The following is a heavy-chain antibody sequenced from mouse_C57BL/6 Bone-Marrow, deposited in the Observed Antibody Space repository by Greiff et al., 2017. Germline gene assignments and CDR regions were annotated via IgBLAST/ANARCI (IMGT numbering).Heavy chain of an antibody. J-gene: IGHJ1*03. CDR2: FNPGSGGT. V-gene: IGHV1-54*01. CDR3: ARPRYYGRYFGV. CDR1: GYAFTNYL. Sequence: VQLQQSGAELVRPGTSVKVSCKVSGYAFTNYLIEWVMQRPAQGLEWFRVFNPGSGGTNYNEKFKGKATLTADKSSSTVYMQLSDLTSEDSAVCVCARPRYYGRYFGVWGTGTTVTVSS. D-gene: IGHD1-2*01.